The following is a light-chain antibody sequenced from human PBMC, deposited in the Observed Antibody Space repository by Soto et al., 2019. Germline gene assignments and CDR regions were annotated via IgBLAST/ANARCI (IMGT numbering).Light chain of an antibody. CDR3: RQRSNWPFT. CDR1: QSVSTY. V-gene: IGKV3-11*01. CDR2: DTS. Sequence: EIVLTQSPAILSLSPGERATLSCRASQSVSTYLAWYQQKPGQAPRLLIYDTSNRASGVPARFSGSGTGKDFNHPNISREPEDFAVYYCRQRSNWPFTFGPGAKGDSK. J-gene: IGKJ3*01.